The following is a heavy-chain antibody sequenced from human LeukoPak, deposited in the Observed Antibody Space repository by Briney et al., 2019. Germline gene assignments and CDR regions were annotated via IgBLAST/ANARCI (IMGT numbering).Heavy chain of an antibody. J-gene: IGHJ3*02. V-gene: IGHV5-51*01. CDR1: GHTFTDYW. CDR3: ARQSDGYKFDI. CDR2: IYPGDSDT. Sequence: GESPKISCKGSGHTFTDYWIGWVRQMPGKGLEWMGIIYPGDSDTRYSPSFQGQVTISADKSISTAYLQWSSLKAADTAMYYCARQSDGYKFDIWGQGTMVTVSS. D-gene: IGHD5-24*01.